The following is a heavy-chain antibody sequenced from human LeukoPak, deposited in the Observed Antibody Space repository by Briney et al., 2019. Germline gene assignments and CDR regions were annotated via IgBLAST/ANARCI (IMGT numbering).Heavy chain of an antibody. D-gene: IGHD3-22*01. CDR2: IYSGGNT. CDR1: GFTVSSNY. Sequence: PGGSLRLSCAASGFTVSSNYMSWVRQAPGKGLEWVSVIYSGGNTYYADSVKGRFTISRDYSKNTLYLQMNSLRAEDTAVYYCARDLYYYDSSGYSGGPDDAFDIWGQGTMVTVSS. J-gene: IGHJ3*02. V-gene: IGHV3-53*01. CDR3: ARDLYYYDSSGYSGGPDDAFDI.